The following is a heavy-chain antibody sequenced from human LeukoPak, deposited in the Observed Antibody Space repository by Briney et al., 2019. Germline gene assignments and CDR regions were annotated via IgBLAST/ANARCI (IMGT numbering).Heavy chain of an antibody. V-gene: IGHV3-48*02. J-gene: IGHJ4*02. CDR3: ARDFRYDSGGA. D-gene: IGHD3-22*01. CDR1: GFTFSSYS. CDR2: ISSSSSTI. Sequence: GGSLRLSCAASGFTFSSYSMNWVRQAPGKGLEWVSYISSSSSTIYYADSVKGRFTISRDNAKNLLYLQMNSLRDEDTAVYYCARDFRYDSGGAWGQGTLVTVSS.